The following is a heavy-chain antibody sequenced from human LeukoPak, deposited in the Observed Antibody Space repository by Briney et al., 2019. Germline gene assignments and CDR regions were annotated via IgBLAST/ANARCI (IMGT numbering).Heavy chain of an antibody. CDR3: ARGLNDSWTGENY. J-gene: IGHJ4*02. D-gene: IGHD3-3*01. Sequence: PSETLSLTCAVSGGSISSSYWWTWIRQPPGKGLEWIGEINHSGSTNYNPSLKSRVTISLDTSKSQFSLKVRYVTAADTAVYYCARGLNDSWTGENYWGQGTLVTVSS. V-gene: IGHV4-4*02. CDR1: GGSISSSYW. CDR2: INHSGST.